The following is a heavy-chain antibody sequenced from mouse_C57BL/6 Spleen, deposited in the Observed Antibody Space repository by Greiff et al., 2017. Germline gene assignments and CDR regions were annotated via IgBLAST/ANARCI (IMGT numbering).Heavy chain of an antibody. CDR3: ARDVYYGYDGFAY. J-gene: IGHJ3*01. CDR2: ISDGGSYT. D-gene: IGHD2-2*01. Sequence: EVKVVESGGGLVKPGGSLKLSCAASGFTFSSYAMSWVRPTPEKRLEWVATISDGGSYTYYPDNVKGRFTISRDNAKNNLYLQMSHLKSEDTAMYYCARDVYYGYDGFAYWGQGTLVTVSA. CDR1: GFTFSSYA. V-gene: IGHV5-4*01.